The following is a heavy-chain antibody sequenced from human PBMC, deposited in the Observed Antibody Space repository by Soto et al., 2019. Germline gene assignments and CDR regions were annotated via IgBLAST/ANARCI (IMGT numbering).Heavy chain of an antibody. Sequence: PSETLSLTCTVSGGSISSYYWSWIRRPPGKGLEWIGYIYYSGSTNYNPSLKSRVTISVDTSKNQFSLKLSSVTAADTAVYYCASTPGYCSSTSCWPLFDYWGQGTLVTVSS. J-gene: IGHJ4*02. D-gene: IGHD2-2*01. V-gene: IGHV4-59*01. CDR2: IYYSGST. CDR1: GGSISSYY. CDR3: ASTPGYCSSTSCWPLFDY.